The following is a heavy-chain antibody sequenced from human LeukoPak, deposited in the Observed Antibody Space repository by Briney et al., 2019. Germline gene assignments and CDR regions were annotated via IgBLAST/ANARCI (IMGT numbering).Heavy chain of an antibody. J-gene: IGHJ4*02. CDR2: IKQDGSEK. D-gene: IGHD5-12*01. Sequence: PGGSLRLSCAASGFTFSNYWMSWVRQAPGKGREWVANIKQDGSEKYYVDSLKGRFTISRDNAKNSLYLQMNSLRAEDTAVYYCARDRLYTDYEFDYWGQGTLVTVSS. V-gene: IGHV3-7*01. CDR3: ARDRLYTDYEFDY. CDR1: GFTFSNYW.